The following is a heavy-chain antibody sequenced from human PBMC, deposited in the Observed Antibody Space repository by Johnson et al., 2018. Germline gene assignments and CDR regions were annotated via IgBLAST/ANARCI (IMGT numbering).Heavy chain of an antibody. CDR3: AKVLLWSVQYFQH. Sequence: VQLVQSGGGLVQXGGSLRLXCAASGFTFSSYAMSWVRQAPGKGLEWVSAISGSGGSTYYADSGKGRFTISRDNSKNTLYLQMNSLRAEDTAVYYCAKVLLWSVQYFQHWGQGTLVTVSS. V-gene: IGHV3-23*04. D-gene: IGHD3-10*01. CDR2: ISGSGGST. CDR1: GFTFSSYA. J-gene: IGHJ1*01.